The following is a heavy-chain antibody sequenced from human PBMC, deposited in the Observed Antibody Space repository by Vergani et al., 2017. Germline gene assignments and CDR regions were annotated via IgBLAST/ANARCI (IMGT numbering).Heavy chain of an antibody. CDR3: ARARAAAGTYYYYGMDV. CDR2: IWYDGRNK. V-gene: IGHV3-33*01. Sequence: QVQLVESGGGVVQPGRSLRLSCAASGLTFRSYGMHWVRQAPGKGLEWVAVIWYDGRNKYYADSVKGRFTISRDNSKNTLYLQMNSLRAEDTAVYYCARARAAAGTYYYYGMDVWGQGTTVTVSS. D-gene: IGHD6-13*01. J-gene: IGHJ6*02. CDR1: GLTFRSYG.